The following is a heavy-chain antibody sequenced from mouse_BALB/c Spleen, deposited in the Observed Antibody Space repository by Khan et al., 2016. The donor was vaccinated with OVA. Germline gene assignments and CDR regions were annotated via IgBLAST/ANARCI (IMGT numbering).Heavy chain of an antibody. D-gene: IGHD1-1*01. V-gene: IGHV5-6*01. CDR2: ISTGGHYT. CDR1: GFTFSTYG. Sequence: EVELVESGGDLVEPGGSLKLSCAASGFTFSTYGTSWVRQTPDKRLEWVATISTGGHYTYYPDSVRGRFTISRDNAKNTLYLQMTSLKSEDTAMFYCARLAYYYDSEGFAYWGQGTLVTVSA. CDR3: ARLAYYYDSEGFAY. J-gene: IGHJ3*01.